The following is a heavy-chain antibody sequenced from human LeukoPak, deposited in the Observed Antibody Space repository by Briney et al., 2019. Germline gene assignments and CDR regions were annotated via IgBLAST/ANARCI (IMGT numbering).Heavy chain of an antibody. Sequence: GRSLRLSCAASGFTFCSYAMHWVRQAPGKGLEWVAVISYDGSNKYYADSVKGRFTISRDNSKNTLYLQMNSLRAEDTAVYYCARERAGSGWDDFDYWGQGTLVTVSS. CDR1: GFTFCSYA. V-gene: IGHV3-30*04. J-gene: IGHJ4*02. CDR2: ISYDGSNK. CDR3: ARERAGSGWDDFDY. D-gene: IGHD6-19*01.